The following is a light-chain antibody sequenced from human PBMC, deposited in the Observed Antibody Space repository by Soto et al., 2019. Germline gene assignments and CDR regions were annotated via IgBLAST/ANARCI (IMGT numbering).Light chain of an antibody. CDR2: DVN. CDR3: CSYAGSYDDV. J-gene: IGLJ1*01. V-gene: IGLV2-11*01. Sequence: QSVLTQPRSVSGSPGQSVTISCTGSSSDVGAYNYVSWYQHNTGKAPKLLIYDVNKRPSGVPDRFSGSKFGNTASLTISGLQADDEATFYCCSYAGSYDDVFGTGTKGTVL. CDR1: SSDVGAYNY.